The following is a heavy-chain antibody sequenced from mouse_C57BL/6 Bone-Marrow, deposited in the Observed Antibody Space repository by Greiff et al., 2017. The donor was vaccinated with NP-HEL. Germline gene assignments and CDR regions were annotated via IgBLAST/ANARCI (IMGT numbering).Heavy chain of an antibody. J-gene: IGHJ4*01. CDR3: ARQGYYGSREVYAMDY. D-gene: IGHD1-1*01. CDR2: ISSGGSYT. Sequence: EVKVVESGGDLVKPGGSLKLSCAASGFTFSSYGMSWVRQTPDKRLEWVATISSGGSYTYYPDSVKGRFTISRDNAKNTLYLQMSSLKSEDTAMYYCARQGYYGSREVYAMDYWGQGTSVTVSS. V-gene: IGHV5-6*01. CDR1: GFTFSSYG.